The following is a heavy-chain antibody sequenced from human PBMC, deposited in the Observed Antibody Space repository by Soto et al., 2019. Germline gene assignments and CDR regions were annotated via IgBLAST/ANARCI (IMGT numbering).Heavy chain of an antibody. CDR1: GYTLIMYY. CDR2: INPSGGST. D-gene: IGHD1-26*01. J-gene: IGHJ2*01. V-gene: IGHV1-46*01. CDR3: ARGGSLYWYFDL. Sequence: ASVKVSCKASGYTLIMYYIHWMRQAPGQGLEWMGIINPSGGSTTYAQKFQGRVTITRDTSASTAYMELSSLRSEDTAVYYCARGGSLYWYFDLWGRGTLVTVSS.